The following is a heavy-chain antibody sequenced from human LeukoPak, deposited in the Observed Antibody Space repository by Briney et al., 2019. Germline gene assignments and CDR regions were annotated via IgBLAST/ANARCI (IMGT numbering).Heavy chain of an antibody. CDR3: ARHKDYYYYYMDV. CDR2: IYYSGCT. J-gene: IGHJ6*03. Sequence: KTSETLSLTCTVSGGSISSSSYYWGWIRQPPGKGLEWIGSIYYSGCTYYNPSLKSRVTISVDTSKNQFSLKLSSVTAADTAVYYCARHKDYYYYYMDVWGKGTTVTISS. CDR1: GGSISSSSYY. V-gene: IGHV4-39*01.